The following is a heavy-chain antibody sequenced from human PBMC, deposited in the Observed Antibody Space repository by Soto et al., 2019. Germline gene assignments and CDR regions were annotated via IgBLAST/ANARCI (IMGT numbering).Heavy chain of an antibody. CDR3: ARGPTVTTGFYYYYYMDV. J-gene: IGHJ6*03. CDR1: GYTFTSYG. V-gene: IGHV1-18*01. CDR2: ISAYNGNT. D-gene: IGHD4-17*01. Sequence: ASVKVSCKASGYTFTSYGISWVRQAPGQGLEWMGWISAYNGNTNYAQKLQGRVTMTTDTSTSTAYMELRRLRSDDTAVYYCARGPTVTTGFYYYYYMDVWGKGTTVTVSS.